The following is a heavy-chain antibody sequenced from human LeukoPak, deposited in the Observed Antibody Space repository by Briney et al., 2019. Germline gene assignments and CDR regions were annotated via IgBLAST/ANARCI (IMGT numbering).Heavy chain of an antibody. CDR3: ARDTGVVVGYFQH. J-gene: IGHJ1*01. Sequence: SETLSLTCTVSGGSISTYYWSWIRQPPGKGLEWIGYIYYSGSTSYNPSLKSRITISVDTFKNQFSLKLSSVTAADTAVYYCARDTGVVVGYFQHWGQGTLVTVPS. V-gene: IGHV4-59*01. CDR2: IYYSGST. D-gene: IGHD2-15*01. CDR1: GGSISTYY.